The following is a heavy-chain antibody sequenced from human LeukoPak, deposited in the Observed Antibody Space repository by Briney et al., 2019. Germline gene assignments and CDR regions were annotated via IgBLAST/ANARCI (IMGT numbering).Heavy chain of an antibody. Sequence: GGSLRLSCAASGFTFSSYAMHWVRQAPGKGLEWVAVISYDGSNKYYADSVKGRFTISRDNSKNTLYLQMNSLRAEDAAVYYCASSGGVYYGSGSFDYWGQGTLVTVSS. V-gene: IGHV3-30-3*01. J-gene: IGHJ4*02. CDR1: GFTFSSYA. D-gene: IGHD3-10*01. CDR3: ASSGGVYYGSGSFDY. CDR2: ISYDGSNK.